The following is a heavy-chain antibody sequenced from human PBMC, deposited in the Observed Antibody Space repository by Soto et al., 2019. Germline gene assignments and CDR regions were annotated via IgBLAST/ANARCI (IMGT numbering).Heavy chain of an antibody. Sequence: SCAASGFTFSSYGMHWVRQAPGKGLEWVAVISYDGSNKYYADSVKGRFTISRDNSKNTLYLQMNSLRAEDTAVYYCAKGDHGYWGQGTLVTVSS. CDR1: GFTFSSYG. V-gene: IGHV3-30*18. CDR3: AKGDHGY. J-gene: IGHJ4*02. CDR2: ISYDGSNK.